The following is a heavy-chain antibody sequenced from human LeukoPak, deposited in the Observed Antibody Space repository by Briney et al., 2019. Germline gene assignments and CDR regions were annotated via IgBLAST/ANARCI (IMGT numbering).Heavy chain of an antibody. D-gene: IGHD5-24*01. CDR3: AKDPGMATIGSPVSLWY. Sequence: GGSLRLSCAASGFTFSSYAMSWVRQAPGKGLEWVSAISGSGGSTYYADSVKGRFTISRDNSKNTLYLQMNSLRAEDTAVYYCAKDPGMATIGSPVSLWYWGRGTLVTVSS. V-gene: IGHV3-23*01. CDR2: ISGSGGST. J-gene: IGHJ4*02. CDR1: GFTFSSYA.